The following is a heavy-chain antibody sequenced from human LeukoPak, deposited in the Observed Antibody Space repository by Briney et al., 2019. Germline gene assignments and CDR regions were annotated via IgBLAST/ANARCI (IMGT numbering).Heavy chain of an antibody. CDR1: GFPFSSYG. CDR3: AEGNYCSSTRCYNFDC. J-gene: IGHJ4*02. D-gene: IGHD2-2*02. Sequence: QPGRSLRLSCVASGFPFSSYGMHWVRQAPGKGLEWVAVIWSVGGAEYYADSVKGRFTISRDNSKNTLYLQMNSLRAEDAAVYYFAEGNYCSSTRCYNFDCWGGGTLVTVPS. CDR2: IWSVGGAE. V-gene: IGHV3-33*08.